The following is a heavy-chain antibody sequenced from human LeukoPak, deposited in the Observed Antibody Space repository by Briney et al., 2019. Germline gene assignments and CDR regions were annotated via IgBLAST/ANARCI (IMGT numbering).Heavy chain of an antibody. J-gene: IGHJ1*01. V-gene: IGHV1-2*02. Sequence: GSVKVSCKASGYSFTGYYMHWVRQAPGQGLEWMGWLNPYSGDTAYAQKFQGRVTLTRDTSISTVYMEVSRLRSDDTAVYYCARGTMNLDFWGQGTLVIVSS. CDR2: LNPYSGDT. CDR1: GYSFTGYY. D-gene: IGHD3-22*01. CDR3: ARGTMNLDF.